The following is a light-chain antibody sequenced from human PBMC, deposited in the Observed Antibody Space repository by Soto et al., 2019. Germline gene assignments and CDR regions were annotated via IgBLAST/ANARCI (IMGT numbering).Light chain of an antibody. J-gene: IGLJ2*01. V-gene: IGLV4-69*01. Sequence: QLVLTQSPSASASLGASVKLTCTLSSGHSSYAVAWHQQQPEKGPRYLMKLNSDGSHSKGDGIPDRFSGSSSGAERYLTISSLQSEDEADYYCQTWNTGTVVFGGGTKLTVL. CDR1: SGHSSYA. CDR3: QTWNTGTVV. CDR2: LNSDGSH.